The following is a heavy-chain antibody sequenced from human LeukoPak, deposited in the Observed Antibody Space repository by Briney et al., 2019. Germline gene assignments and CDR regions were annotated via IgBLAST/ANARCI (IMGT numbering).Heavy chain of an antibody. CDR1: GFTFSSYS. D-gene: IGHD3-9*01. V-gene: IGHV3-21*01. CDR3: ARAPNVLRYFDWLSYFDY. Sequence: GGSLRLSCAASGFTFSSYSMNWVRQAPGKGLEWVSSTSSSSSYIYYADSVKGRFTISRDNAKNSLYLQMNSLRAEDTAVYYCARAPNVLRYFDWLSYFDYWGQGTLVTVSS. CDR2: TSSSSSYI. J-gene: IGHJ4*02.